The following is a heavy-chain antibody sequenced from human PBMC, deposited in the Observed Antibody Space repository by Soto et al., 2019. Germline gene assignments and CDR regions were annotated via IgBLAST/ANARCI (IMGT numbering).Heavy chain of an antibody. V-gene: IGHV1-46*01. CDR3: ARSLLQGDF. CDR2: INPNGGST. CDR1: GYTFIHYY. Sequence: QVQLVQSGAEVKKPGASVKISCKASGYTFIHYYIHWVRQAPGQGLEWMAIINPNGGSTKYAQKFQGRVTVTSDTSTTTVALKLNSLESEDTAVYYFARSLLQGDFWGQGTLVTVSS. D-gene: IGHD2-21*01. J-gene: IGHJ4*02.